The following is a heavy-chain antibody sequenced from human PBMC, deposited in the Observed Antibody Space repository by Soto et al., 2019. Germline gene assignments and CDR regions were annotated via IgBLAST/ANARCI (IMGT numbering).Heavy chain of an antibody. CDR3: ARDPQPAYTSDSGEGDPGL. D-gene: IGHD3-16*01. CDR1: GFTFSSYS. J-gene: IGHJ4*02. V-gene: IGHV3-30-3*01. Sequence: QVHLVESGGGVVQPGRSLRLSCAASGFTFSSYSMHWVRQAPGKGLEWMAVVSHDGTFKYYAVSVKGRFTISRDNFKSTLFLQMDSLRPEDTAVYYCARDPQPAYTSDSGEGDPGLWGQGTVVAVSS. CDR2: VSHDGTFK.